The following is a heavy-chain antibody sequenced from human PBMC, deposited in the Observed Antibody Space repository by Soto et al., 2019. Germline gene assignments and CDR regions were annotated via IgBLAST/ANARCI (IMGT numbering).Heavy chain of an antibody. V-gene: IGHV4-31*03. Sequence: QVQLRESGPGLMKPSQTLSLTCTVSGGSLRDVGHFWTWLRQRPGSGLEWVGYSSYGGATYYSPSLQSRVSISVDTSKNQFSLTLNPVTAAATSTYYLVTDPGGATLNGFESWGHGTLVTVSS. CDR2: SSYGGAT. CDR1: GGSLRDVGHF. D-gene: IGHD5-18*01. J-gene: IGHJ5*01. CDR3: VTDPGGATLNGFES.